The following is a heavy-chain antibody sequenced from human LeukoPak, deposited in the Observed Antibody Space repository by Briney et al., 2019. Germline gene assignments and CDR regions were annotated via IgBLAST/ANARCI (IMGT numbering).Heavy chain of an antibody. CDR1: GYTFTSYY. CDR2: INPSGGRT. Sequence: ASVKVSCKASGYTFTSYYMHWVRQAPGQGLEWVGIINPSGGRTSYAQKYQGRVTMTRDTSTSTVYMEPSSLRSEDTAVYYCARDIAARGMYYCYYYMDVWGKGTTVTASS. V-gene: IGHV1-46*01. D-gene: IGHD6-6*01. CDR3: ARDIAARGMYYCYYYMDV. J-gene: IGHJ6*03.